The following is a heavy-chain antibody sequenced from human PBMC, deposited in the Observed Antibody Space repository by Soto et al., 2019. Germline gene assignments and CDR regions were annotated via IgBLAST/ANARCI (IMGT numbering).Heavy chain of an antibody. CDR1: GCSISSGYY. V-gene: IGHV4-38-2*02. D-gene: IGHD6-19*01. Sequence: SETLSLTCAVSGCSISSGYYWGWIRQPPGKGLEWIGSIFHSGSTYSNPSLKSRVTISVDTSKNQFSLKLASVTAADTAVYYCARDPGSGWLGHFDSWGQGTLVTVSS. CDR3: ARDPGSGWLGHFDS. J-gene: IGHJ4*02. CDR2: IFHSGST.